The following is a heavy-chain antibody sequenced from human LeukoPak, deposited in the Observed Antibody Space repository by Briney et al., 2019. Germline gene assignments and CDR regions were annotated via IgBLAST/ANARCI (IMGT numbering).Heavy chain of an antibody. D-gene: IGHD3-22*01. CDR3: ARVFGNYDSGGYSGAYGAFDI. Sequence: GGSLRLSCAASGFTFSSYSMNWVRQAPGKGLEWVSYISGSSSTIYYADSVKGRFTISRDNAKNSLYLQMNSLRDEDTTVYYCARVFGNYDSGGYSGAYGAFDIWGQGIMVTVSS. CDR1: GFTFSSYS. J-gene: IGHJ3*02. CDR2: ISGSSSTI. V-gene: IGHV3-48*02.